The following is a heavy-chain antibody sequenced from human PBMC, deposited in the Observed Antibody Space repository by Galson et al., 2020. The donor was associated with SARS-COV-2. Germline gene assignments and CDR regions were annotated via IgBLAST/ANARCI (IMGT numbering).Heavy chain of an antibody. J-gene: IGHJ3*02. Sequence: ASVTVSCQASRYTFTGYYMHWVRPAPGQRLAWMGWINPNSGGTNYPQKLQGRVTMTRDTSISTAYMELSRLRSDDTAVYYCARDLGLVGDHPDGFDIWGQGTMGTVAS. D-gene: IGHD1-26*01. CDR3: ARDLGLVGDHPDGFDI. V-gene: IGHV1-2*02. CDR2: INPNSGGT. CDR1: RYTFTGYY.